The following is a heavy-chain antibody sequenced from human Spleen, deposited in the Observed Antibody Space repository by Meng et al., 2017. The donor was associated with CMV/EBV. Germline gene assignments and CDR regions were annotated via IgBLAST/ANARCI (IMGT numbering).Heavy chain of an antibody. CDR1: GGSVNNYY. CDR3: ARGQVVGATLWFDL. Sequence: SETLSLTCAFSGGSVNNYYWTWIRQPPGKGLEWIGYVSDSGNTNYNPSLKSRVTISEDTSKNQFSLQLRSVTAADTAMFYCARGQVVGATLWFDLWGRGTLVTVSS. J-gene: IGHJ5*02. CDR2: VSDSGNT. D-gene: IGHD1-26*01. V-gene: IGHV4-59*02.